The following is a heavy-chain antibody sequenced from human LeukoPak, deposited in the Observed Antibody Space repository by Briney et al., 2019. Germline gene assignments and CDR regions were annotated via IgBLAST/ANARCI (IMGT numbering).Heavy chain of an antibody. CDR2: IYYSGST. Sequence: SETLSLTCTVSGGSISSSSDYWGWIRQPPGKGLEWIGSIYYSGSTYYNPSLKSRVTISVDTSKNQFSLRLSSVTAADTAVYYCARDRYPGDRDAFDIWGQGTMVTVSS. J-gene: IGHJ3*02. CDR3: ARDRYPGDRDAFDI. CDR1: GGSISSSSDY. D-gene: IGHD4-17*01. V-gene: IGHV4-39*02.